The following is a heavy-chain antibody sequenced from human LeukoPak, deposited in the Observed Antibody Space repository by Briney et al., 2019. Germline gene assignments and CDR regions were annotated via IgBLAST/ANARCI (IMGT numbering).Heavy chain of an antibody. D-gene: IGHD2-21*02. CDR2: IYYSGST. Sequence: SETLSLTCTVSGGSISSYYWSWIRQPPGKGLEWIGYIYYSGSTNYNPSLKSRVTISVDTSKNQFSLKLSSVTAADTAVYYCARGFVAVTKSFDYWGQGTLVTVSS. CDR1: GGSISSYY. V-gene: IGHV4-59*12. J-gene: IGHJ4*02. CDR3: ARGFVAVTKSFDY.